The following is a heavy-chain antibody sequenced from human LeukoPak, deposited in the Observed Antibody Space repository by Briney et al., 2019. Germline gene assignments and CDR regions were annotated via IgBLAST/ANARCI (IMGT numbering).Heavy chain of an antibody. J-gene: IGHJ4*02. D-gene: IGHD3-10*01. CDR1: GFTFSSYE. CDR3: ARGPMLRGVIIRRSKSGYFDY. V-gene: IGHV3-48*03. Sequence: GGSLRLSCAVSGFTFSSYEMNWVRQAPGKGLEWVSYISSSGSTIYYTGSVKGRFTISRDNARNSLDLQMNSLRAEDTAVYYCARGPMLRGVIIRRSKSGYFDYWGQGTLVTVSS. CDR2: ISSSGSTI.